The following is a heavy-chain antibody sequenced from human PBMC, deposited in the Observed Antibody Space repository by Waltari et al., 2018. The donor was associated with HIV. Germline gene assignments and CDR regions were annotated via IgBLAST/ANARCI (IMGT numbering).Heavy chain of an antibody. J-gene: IGHJ4*02. Sequence: EVEMVESGGGSVQPGGSLRLSCAASGFAFSRFERHWVRQAMGKSPVVGSAIGSAGDTYYPKSVKCRFTVSRENGKNSLYLQMNNLRVDDAAMYYCVRGNGWYGPYYFDYWGRGTLVTVSS. V-gene: IGHV3-13*01. CDR3: VRGNGWYGPYYFDY. D-gene: IGHD6-19*01. CDR1: GFAFSRFE. CDR2: IGSAGDT.